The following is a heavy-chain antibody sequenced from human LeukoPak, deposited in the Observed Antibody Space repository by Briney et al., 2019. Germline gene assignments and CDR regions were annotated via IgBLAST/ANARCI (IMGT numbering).Heavy chain of an antibody. CDR2: INWNGGST. Sequence: PGGSLRLSCAASGFTFDDYGMSWVRQAPGKGLEWVSGINWNGGSTAYADSVRGRFTISRDNAKNSLYLQMNSLRAEDTALYYCARDEEGGSYPLDSWGQGTLVTVSS. CDR3: ARDEEGGSYPLDS. D-gene: IGHD1-26*01. J-gene: IGHJ4*02. CDR1: GFTFDDYG. V-gene: IGHV3-20*04.